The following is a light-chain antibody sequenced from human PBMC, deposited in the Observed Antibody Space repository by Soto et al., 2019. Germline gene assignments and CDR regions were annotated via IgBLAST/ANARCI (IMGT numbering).Light chain of an antibody. Sequence: QFALTQPASVSGSPGQSITISCTGTSRDVGGYNYVSWHQQHPGKAPKVIITEVSNRPSGVSNRFSGSKSGNTASLTISGLQAEDEADYYCSSYVNYNTFVVFGGGTKLTVL. V-gene: IGLV2-14*01. CDR3: SSYVNYNTFVV. CDR1: SRDVGGYNY. J-gene: IGLJ2*01. CDR2: EVS.